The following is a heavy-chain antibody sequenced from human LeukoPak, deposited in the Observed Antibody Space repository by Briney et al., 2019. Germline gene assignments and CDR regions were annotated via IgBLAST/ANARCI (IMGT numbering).Heavy chain of an antibody. CDR3: ARDSDGGYNHYFDY. CDR2: IYSGDNA. CDR1: GFTVSSNY. Sequence: TGGSLRLSCAASGFTVSSNYMSWLRQSPGKGLEWVSVIYSGDNAYYAASVKGRFTISRDNSKNTLYLQMNSLRADDTAMYYCARDSDGGYNHYFDYWGQGTLVTVSS. J-gene: IGHJ4*02. D-gene: IGHD5-24*01. V-gene: IGHV3-53*01.